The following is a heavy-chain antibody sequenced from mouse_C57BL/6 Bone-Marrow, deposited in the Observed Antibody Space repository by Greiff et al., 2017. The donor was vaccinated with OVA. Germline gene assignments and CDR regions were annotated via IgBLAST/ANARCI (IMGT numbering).Heavy chain of an antibody. D-gene: IGHD1-1*02. CDR1: GYAFTNYL. CDR3: AEYGGYCFDY. J-gene: IGHJ2*01. Sequence: VQLQQSGAELVRPGTSVKVSCKASGYAFTNYLMEWVKQRPGQGLEWIGVINPGGGGTNYNEKFKGKATLTADKSSSTAYMQLSSLTSEAAAVYCGAEYGGYCFDYWGQGTTLTVSA. CDR2: INPGGGGT. V-gene: IGHV1-54*01.